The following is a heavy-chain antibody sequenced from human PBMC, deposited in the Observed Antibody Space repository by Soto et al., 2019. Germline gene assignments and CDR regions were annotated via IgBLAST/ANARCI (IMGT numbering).Heavy chain of an antibody. Sequence: QVHLVESGGGLVKPGGSLRLSCAASGFAFSAYYMSWIRQAPGKGLEWLSYISESGTTIYYSDSVKGRFTISRDNSKNSLYLQMNSLSAEDTAVYYCTRSDYYTSGYTDYWGQGTLVTVSS. CDR2: ISESGTTI. CDR1: GFAFSAYY. D-gene: IGHD3-22*01. V-gene: IGHV3-11*01. J-gene: IGHJ4*02. CDR3: TRSDYYTSGYTDY.